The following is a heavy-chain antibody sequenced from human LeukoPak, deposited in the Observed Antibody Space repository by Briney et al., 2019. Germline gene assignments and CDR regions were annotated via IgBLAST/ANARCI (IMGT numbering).Heavy chain of an antibody. J-gene: IGHJ4*02. CDR3: AREDPAATPYPIYFDY. D-gene: IGHD2-2*01. CDR2: ISYDGSNK. CDR1: GFTFSSYG. V-gene: IGHV3-30*03. Sequence: HSGRSLRLSCAASGFTFSSYGMHWVRQTPGKGLGWVAVISYDGSNKYYADSVKGRFTISRDNSKNTLYLQMNSLRAEDTAVYYCAREDPAATPYPIYFDYWGQGTLVTVSS.